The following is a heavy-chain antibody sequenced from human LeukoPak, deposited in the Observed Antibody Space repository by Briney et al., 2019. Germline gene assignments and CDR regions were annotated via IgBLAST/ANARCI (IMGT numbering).Heavy chain of an antibody. J-gene: IGHJ6*02. CDR1: GYTPTELS. Sequence: ASVKVSCKVSGYTPTELSMHWVRQAPGKGLEWMGGFDPEDGETIYAQKFQGRVTMTEDTSTDTAYMELSSLRSEDTAVYYCATVRRTPLYYGMDVWGQGTTVTVSS. CDR3: ATVRRTPLYYGMDV. CDR2: FDPEDGET. V-gene: IGHV1-24*01.